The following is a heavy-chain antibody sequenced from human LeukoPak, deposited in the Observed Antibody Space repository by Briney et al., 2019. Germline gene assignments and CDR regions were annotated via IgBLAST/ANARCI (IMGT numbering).Heavy chain of an antibody. CDR1: GYTFTSYG. D-gene: IGHD2-2*01. Sequence: ASVKVSCKASGYTFTSYGISWVRQAPGQGLEWMGWISAYNGNTNYAQKLQGRVTMTTDTSTSTAYMELRSLRSDDTAVYYCASSCSSTSCYAEGLGYWGKGTLVTVSS. J-gene: IGHJ4*02. CDR3: ASSCSSTSCYAEGLGY. V-gene: IGHV1-18*01. CDR2: ISAYNGNT.